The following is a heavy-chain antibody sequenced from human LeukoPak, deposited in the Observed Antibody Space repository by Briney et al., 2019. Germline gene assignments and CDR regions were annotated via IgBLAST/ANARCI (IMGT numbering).Heavy chain of an antibody. J-gene: IGHJ4*02. V-gene: IGHV3-30*02. CDR1: GFTFSSYG. CDR3: AKDIGSPAGLWY. CDR2: IRYDGSNK. Sequence: PGGSLRLSCAASGFTFSSYGMHWVRQAPGKGLEWVAFIRYDGSNKYYADSVKGRFTISRDNSKNTLYLQMNSLRAEDTAVYYCAKDIGSPAGLWYWGQGTLVTVSS. D-gene: IGHD2-21*01.